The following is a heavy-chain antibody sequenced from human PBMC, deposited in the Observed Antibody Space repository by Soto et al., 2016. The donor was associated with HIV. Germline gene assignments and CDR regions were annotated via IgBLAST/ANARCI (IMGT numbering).Heavy chain of an antibody. J-gene: IGHJ4*02. Sequence: EVQLVESGGGLVKPGGSLRLSCAVSGITSKNTWMSWVRQAPGKGLEWVGRVKGKKDGETRDYAAFAKGRFTISRDESESMAYLQINSLEAEDTAVYYCTTDPRYWGQGTLVTVSS. V-gene: IGHV3-15*01. D-gene: IGHD2-15*01. CDR1: GITSKNTW. CDR3: TTDPRY. CDR2: VKGKKDGETR.